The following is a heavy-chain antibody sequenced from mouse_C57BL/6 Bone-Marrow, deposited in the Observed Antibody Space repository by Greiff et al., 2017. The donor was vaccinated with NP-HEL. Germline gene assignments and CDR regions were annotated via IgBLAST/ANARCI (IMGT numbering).Heavy chain of an antibody. CDR1: GFTFSDYG. Sequence: EVKVVESGGGLVKPGGSLKLSCAASGFTFSDYGMHWVRQAPEKGLEWVAYISSCSSTIYYADTVKGRFTISRDNATNTLFLQMTSLTSEDTAMYACARPTYYSSFLDYWGKGTTLTVSS. CDR2: ISSCSSTI. J-gene: IGHJ2*01. V-gene: IGHV5-17*01. CDR3: ARPTYYSSFLDY. D-gene: IGHD2-5*01.